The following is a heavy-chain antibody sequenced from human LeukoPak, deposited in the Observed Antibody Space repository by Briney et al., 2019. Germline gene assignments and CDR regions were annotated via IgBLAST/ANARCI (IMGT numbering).Heavy chain of an antibody. D-gene: IGHD3-9*01. J-gene: IGHJ5*02. Sequence: SVKVSCKASGGTFSSYAISWVRQAPGQGLEWMGRIIPILGIANYAQKFQGRVTITADKSTSTAYMELSSLRSGDTAVYYCASTYYDILTGYLAFDPWGQGTLVTVSS. V-gene: IGHV1-69*04. CDR3: ASTYYDILTGYLAFDP. CDR2: IIPILGIA. CDR1: GGTFSSYA.